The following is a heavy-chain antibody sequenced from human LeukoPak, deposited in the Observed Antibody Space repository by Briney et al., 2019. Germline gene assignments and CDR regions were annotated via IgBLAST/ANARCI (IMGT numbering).Heavy chain of an antibody. Sequence: AGGSQRLSCAASGFTFSSDSMNWVRQAPGKGPEWVSSISSSSSYIYYANSVKGRFTISRDNAKNLLYLQMNSLRAEDTAVYYCAREQAAAGRAYFDYWGQGTLVTVSS. CDR2: ISSSSSYI. J-gene: IGHJ4*02. CDR1: GFTFSSDS. D-gene: IGHD6-13*01. CDR3: AREQAAAGRAYFDY. V-gene: IGHV3-21*01.